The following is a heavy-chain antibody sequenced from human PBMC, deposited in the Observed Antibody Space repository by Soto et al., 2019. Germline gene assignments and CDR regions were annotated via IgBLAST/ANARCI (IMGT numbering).Heavy chain of an antibody. CDR3: ARARYFDWPVYDY. CDR2: INPNSGGT. J-gene: IGHJ4*02. Sequence: ASVNVSCKASGYTFTGYYMHWVRQAPGQGLEWMGWINPNSGGTNYAQKFQGRVTMTRDTSISTAYMELSRLRSDDTAVYYCARARYFDWPVYDYWGQGTLVTVSS. CDR1: GYTFTGYY. D-gene: IGHD3-9*01. V-gene: IGHV1-2*02.